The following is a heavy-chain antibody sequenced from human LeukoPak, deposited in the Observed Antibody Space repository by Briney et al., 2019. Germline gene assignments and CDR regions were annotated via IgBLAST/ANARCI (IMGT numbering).Heavy chain of an antibody. V-gene: IGHV4-4*02. Sequence: SETLSLTCAVSGDSISSNNWWNWVRQPPGKGLEWIGETHHSGNTNYNPSLKSRVTMSVDKSKNQLSLKLSSVTAADTAVYYCARDTEGGSAWYFDYWGQGALVTVSS. CDR1: GDSISSNNW. CDR3: ARDTEGGSAWYFDY. J-gene: IGHJ4*02. CDR2: THHSGNT. D-gene: IGHD2-15*01.